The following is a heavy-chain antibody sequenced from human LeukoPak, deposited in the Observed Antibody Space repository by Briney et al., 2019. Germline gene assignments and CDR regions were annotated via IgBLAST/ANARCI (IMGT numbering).Heavy chain of an antibody. J-gene: IGHJ4*02. CDR1: GFSFSNYW. CDR3: TRGITIFREEAGY. V-gene: IGHV3-7*01. CDR2: IKEDGSEK. D-gene: IGHD3-3*01. Sequence: GGSLRLSCAASGFSFSNYWMNWVRQAPGKGLEWVANIKEDGSEKYYVDSVKGRFTISRDNAKNSLYLQMNSLRAEDTAVYYCTRGITIFREEAGYWGQGTLVTVSS.